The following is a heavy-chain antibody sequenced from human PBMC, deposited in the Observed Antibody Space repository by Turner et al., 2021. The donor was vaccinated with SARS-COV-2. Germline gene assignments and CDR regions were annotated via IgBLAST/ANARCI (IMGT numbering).Heavy chain of an antibody. CDR2: ISYDGTNK. J-gene: IGHJ4*02. CDR3: AKQRDGYNSPFDY. V-gene: IGHV3-30*18. Sequence: QVQLVESGGGVVEPGRSLTLPCAACGFTFSTYGMHWVRQAPGKGLEWVAVISYDGTNKYYLDSVRGRFTISRYNSKNTLYLQMNSLRADDTAVFYCAKQRDGYNSPFDYWGQGALVSVSS. D-gene: IGHD1-1*01. CDR1: GFTFSTYG.